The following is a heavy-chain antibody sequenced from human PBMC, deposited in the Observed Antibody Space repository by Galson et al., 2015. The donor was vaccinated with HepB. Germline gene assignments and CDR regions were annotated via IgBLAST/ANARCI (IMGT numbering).Heavy chain of an antibody. CDR2: IRSSSSYI. Sequence: SLRLSCAASGFTFNSYNMNWVRQAPGKGLEWVSSIRSSSSYISYADSVKGRFTISRDNAKNSLYLQMNSLRAEDTAVYYCARGAGERLRYFDWLPTGPFDYWGQGTLVTVSS. D-gene: IGHD3-9*01. CDR1: GFTFNSYN. CDR3: ARGAGERLRYFDWLPTGPFDY. J-gene: IGHJ4*02. V-gene: IGHV3-21*01.